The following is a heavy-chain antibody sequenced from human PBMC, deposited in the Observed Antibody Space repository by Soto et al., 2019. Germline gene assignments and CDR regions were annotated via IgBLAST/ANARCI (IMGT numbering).Heavy chain of an antibody. CDR3: ARGIREGATPQGMDV. J-gene: IGHJ6*02. CDR2: IIPIFGTA. D-gene: IGHD1-26*01. V-gene: IGHV1-69*13. CDR1: GGTFSSYA. Sequence: ASVKVSCKASGGTFSSYAISWVRQAPGQGLEWMGGIIPIFGTANYAQKFQGRVTITADESTSTAYMELSSLRSEDTAVYYCARGIREGATPQGMDVWGQGTTVTVSS.